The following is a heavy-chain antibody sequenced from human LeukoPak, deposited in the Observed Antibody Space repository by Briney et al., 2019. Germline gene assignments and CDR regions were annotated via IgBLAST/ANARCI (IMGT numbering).Heavy chain of an antibody. Sequence: LRLSCAASGFTFRSYGMHWVRQAPGKGLEWIGYIYYSGSTYYNPSLKSRVTISVDTSKNQFSLKLSSVTAADTAVYYCARTSIVVVVAAWGTSSYYFDYWGQGTLVTVSS. CDR1: GFTFRSYG. J-gene: IGHJ4*02. CDR2: IYYSGST. V-gene: IGHV4-31*02. D-gene: IGHD2-15*01. CDR3: ARTSIVVVVAAWGTSSYYFDY.